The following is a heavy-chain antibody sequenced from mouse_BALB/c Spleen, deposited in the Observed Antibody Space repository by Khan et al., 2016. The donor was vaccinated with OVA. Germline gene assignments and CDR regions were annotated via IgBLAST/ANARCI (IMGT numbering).Heavy chain of an antibody. D-gene: IGHD1-1*01. Sequence: VQLLETGGGLVRPGNSLKLSCVTSGFTFSYYRMHWLRQFPGKRLEWIAVITVKSDNSGANYAESGKGRFTILRDDSKRSCSLQMNRLREEDTATYYCSRGGYYYGTPFDYWGQGTTLTVSS. CDR2: ITVKSDNSGA. CDR1: GFTFSYYR. CDR3: SRGGYYYGTPFDY. J-gene: IGHJ2*01. V-gene: IGHV13-2*02.